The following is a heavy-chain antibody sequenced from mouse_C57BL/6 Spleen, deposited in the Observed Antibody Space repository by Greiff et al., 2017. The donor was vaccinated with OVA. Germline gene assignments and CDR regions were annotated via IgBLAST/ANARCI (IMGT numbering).Heavy chain of an antibody. Sequence: QVQLKQPGAELVKPGASVKMSCKASGYTFTSYWITWVKQRPGQGLEWIGDIYPGSGSTNYNEKFKSKATLTVDTSSSTAYMQLSSLTSENSAVYYCARINYGSSRDYFDYWGQGTTLTVSS. D-gene: IGHD1-1*01. CDR2: IYPGSGST. CDR3: ARINYGSSRDYFDY. J-gene: IGHJ2*01. V-gene: IGHV1-55*01. CDR1: GYTFTSYW.